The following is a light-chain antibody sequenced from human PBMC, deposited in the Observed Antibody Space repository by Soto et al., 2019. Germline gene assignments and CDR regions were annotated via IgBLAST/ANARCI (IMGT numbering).Light chain of an antibody. Sequence: EIVLTQSPGTLSLSPGERATLSCRASQSVSSSYLSSYQQKPGQAPRLLIYGASSRATGTPDRFSGSGTGTDFALTMSRLEPEDFEVYYCQQYGSSPPMYTFGQGTKLEIK. CDR1: QSVSSSY. CDR3: QQYGSSPPMYT. CDR2: GAS. J-gene: IGKJ2*01. V-gene: IGKV3-20*01.